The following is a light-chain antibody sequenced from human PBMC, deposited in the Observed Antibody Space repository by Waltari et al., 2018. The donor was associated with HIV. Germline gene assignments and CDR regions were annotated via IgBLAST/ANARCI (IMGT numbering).Light chain of an antibody. J-gene: IGLJ3*02. Sequence: QSVLTQPRSVSGSPGQSVTISCSGTSSDIGYYNFVSWYQHQPGKAPKLLIYDVNKRPSGVPDRFSGSKSGNTASLTISGLQTEDESDYYCCSYAGSWVFGGGSWVFGGGTKLTVL. CDR3: CSYAGSWVFGGGSWV. CDR1: SSDIGYYNF. V-gene: IGLV2-11*01. CDR2: DVN.